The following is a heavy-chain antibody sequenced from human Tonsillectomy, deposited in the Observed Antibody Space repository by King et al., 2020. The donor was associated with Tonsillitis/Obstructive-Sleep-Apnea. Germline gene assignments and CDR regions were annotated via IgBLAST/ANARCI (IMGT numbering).Heavy chain of an antibody. CDR2: IKQDGSEK. D-gene: IGHD3-10*01. J-gene: IGHJ4*02. Sequence: VQLVESGGGLVPGGSLRLSCAASGFTFSSYWMSWVRQAPGKGLEWVANIKQDGSEKYYVDSVKGRFTISRDNAKNSLCLQMNSLRAEDTAVYYCARESEAMIQGVTFDYWGRGTLVTVSS. CDR3: ARESEAMIQGVTFDY. CDR1: GFTFSSYW. V-gene: IGHV3-7*04.